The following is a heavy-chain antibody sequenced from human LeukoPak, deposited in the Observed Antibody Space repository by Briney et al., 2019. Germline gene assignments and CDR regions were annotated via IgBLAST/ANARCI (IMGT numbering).Heavy chain of an antibody. CDR2: IWYDGSNK. CDR1: GFTFSSYG. D-gene: IGHD3-22*01. CDR3: ARDSLYDSSPYGLDV. Sequence: GRSLRLSCAASGFTFSSYGMHWVRQAPGKGLEWVAVIWYDGSNKYYADSVKGRFTISRDNSKNTLYLQMNSLRAEDTAVYYCARDSLYDSSPYGLDVWGQGTTVTVSS. V-gene: IGHV3-33*01. J-gene: IGHJ6*01.